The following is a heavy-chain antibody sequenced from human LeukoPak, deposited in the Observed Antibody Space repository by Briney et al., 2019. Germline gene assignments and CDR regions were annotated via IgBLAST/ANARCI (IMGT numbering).Heavy chain of an antibody. Sequence: SETLSLTCAVYGGSFSGYYWSWIRQPPGKGLEWIGEINHSGSTNYNPSLKSRVTISVDTSKNQFSLKLSSVTAADTAVYYCARGPLECRSSTSCYTWSAKSRQFDYWGQGTQVTVSS. V-gene: IGHV4-34*01. CDR3: ARGPLECRSSTSCYTWSAKSRQFDY. CDR1: GGSFSGYY. CDR2: INHSGST. J-gene: IGHJ4*02. D-gene: IGHD2-2*02.